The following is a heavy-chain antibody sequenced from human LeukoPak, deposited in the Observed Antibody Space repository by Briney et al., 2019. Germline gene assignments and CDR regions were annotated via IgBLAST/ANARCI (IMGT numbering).Heavy chain of an antibody. Sequence: GGSLRLSCAASGFSFSSYWMHWVREAPGKGLVWVSRINSDGSSTIYADSVKGCFTISRDNAKNTLYLQMNSLRAEDTAVYYCVRGKTYSFDYWGQGTLITVSS. CDR3: VRGKTYSFDY. J-gene: IGHJ4*02. CDR2: INSDGSST. CDR1: GFSFSSYW. V-gene: IGHV3-74*01.